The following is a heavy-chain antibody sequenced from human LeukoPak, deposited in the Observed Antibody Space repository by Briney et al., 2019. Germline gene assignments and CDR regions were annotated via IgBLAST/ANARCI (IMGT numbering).Heavy chain of an antibody. CDR3: TSWGDTTAEYFQR. CDR1: VFTFNRCW. CDR2: INPDGRDT. D-gene: IGHD2-21*02. J-gene: IGHJ1*01. V-gene: IGHV3-7*01. Sequence: PGGSLRLSCVVSVFTFNRCWMNWVRQAPRKGLEWVAHINPDGRDTYYVDSVKGRFTISRDNAQNSMYLQMNSLRVEDTAVYYCTSWGDTTAEYFQRWGQGTLVTVSS.